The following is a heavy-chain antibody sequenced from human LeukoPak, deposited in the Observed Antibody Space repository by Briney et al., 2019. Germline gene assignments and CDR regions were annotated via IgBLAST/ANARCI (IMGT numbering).Heavy chain of an antibody. D-gene: IGHD2-15*01. J-gene: IGHJ4*02. V-gene: IGHV3-23*01. CDR1: GFTFSSYG. CDR3: AKDRRYSQDY. CDR2: ISGSGGST. Sequence: GGTLRLSCAASGFTFSSYGMSWVRQAPGKGLEWVSAISGSGGSTYYADSVKGRFTISRDNSKNTLYLQMNSLRAEDTAVYYCAKDRRYSQDYWGQGTLVTVSS.